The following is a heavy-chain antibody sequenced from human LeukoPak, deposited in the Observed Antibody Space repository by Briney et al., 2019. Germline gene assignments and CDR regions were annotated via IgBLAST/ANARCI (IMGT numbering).Heavy chain of an antibody. J-gene: IGHJ4*02. CDR1: GFTFSSYS. V-gene: IGHV3-21*01. CDR2: ISSSSSYI. CDR3: ARAGVWGSYRYVSFDY. D-gene: IGHD3-16*02. Sequence: GGSLRLSCAASGFTFSSYSMNWVRQAPGKGLEWVSSISSSSSYIYYADSVKGRFTISRDNAKNSLYLQMNSLRAEDTAVYYCARAGVWGSYRYVSFDYWGRGTLVTVSS.